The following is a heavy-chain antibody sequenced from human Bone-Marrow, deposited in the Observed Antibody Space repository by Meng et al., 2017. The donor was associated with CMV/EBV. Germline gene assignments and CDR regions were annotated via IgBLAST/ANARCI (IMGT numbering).Heavy chain of an antibody. CDR2: ISYDGSNK. Sequence: GESLKISCAASGFTFSSYAMGWVRQAPGKGLEWVAVISYDGSNKYYADSVKGRFTISRDNSKNTLYLQMNSLRAEDTAVYYCARASDFWSGSKDWVDPWGHGTLVTVSS. J-gene: IGHJ5*02. V-gene: IGHV3-30*04. D-gene: IGHD3-3*01. CDR3: ARASDFWSGSKDWVDP. CDR1: GFTFSSYA.